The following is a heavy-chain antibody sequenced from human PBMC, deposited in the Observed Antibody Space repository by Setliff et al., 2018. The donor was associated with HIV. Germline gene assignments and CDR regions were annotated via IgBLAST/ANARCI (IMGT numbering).Heavy chain of an antibody. J-gene: IGHJ4*02. CDR1: GGSINSSNYY. V-gene: IGHV4-39*01. CDR3: ARLYVVADYYFDY. CDR2: IYYSGST. D-gene: IGHD6-19*01. Sequence: SETLSLTCTVSGGSINSSNYYWGWIRQPPGKGLEWIGNIYYSGSTYYNPSLKSRVTISVDTSKNQFSLRLSSVTAADTALYYCARLYVVADYYFDYWGQGTLVTVPS.